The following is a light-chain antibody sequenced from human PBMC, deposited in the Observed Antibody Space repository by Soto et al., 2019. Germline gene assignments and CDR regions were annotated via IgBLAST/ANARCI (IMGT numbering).Light chain of an antibody. CDR2: SAS. CDR3: QLHTTYPRP. Sequence: DIQMTQSPSSMSAAMGDRVTITCRASQDIGYHLGWFQQKPGKAPKRLIYSASSLDSGVPLRFSATGSGTEFTFTISSLQPEDFATYYCQLHTTYPRPFGQGTKVDIK. CDR1: QDIGYH. J-gene: IGKJ1*01. V-gene: IGKV1-17*03.